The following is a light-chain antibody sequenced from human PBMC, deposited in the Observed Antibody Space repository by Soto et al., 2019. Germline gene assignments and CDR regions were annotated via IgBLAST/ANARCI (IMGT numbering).Light chain of an antibody. CDR3: QQYGTSPRT. Sequence: EIVLTQSPGTLSLSPGERATLSCRASQSVSSTYLAWYQQKPGQAPRLLIYGGSSRATGIPDRFSGSGSGTDFTLTISRLEPEDFEVYYGQQYGTSPRTFGQGT. J-gene: IGKJ1*01. V-gene: IGKV3-20*01. CDR2: GGS. CDR1: QSVSSTY.